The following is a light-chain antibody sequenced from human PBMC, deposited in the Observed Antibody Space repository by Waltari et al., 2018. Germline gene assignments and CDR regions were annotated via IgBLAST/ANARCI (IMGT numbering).Light chain of an antibody. Sequence: SSELTQDPAVSVALGQTVRIPCKGASLRTSYASWYQQKSGQAPILVLFGKNKRPPGIPDRFSGYNSETTTSLTITGAQAEDEADYYCSSRDSSASHVLFAGGTKLTVL. CDR2: GKN. CDR1: SLRTSY. V-gene: IGLV3-19*01. CDR3: SSRDSSASHVL. J-gene: IGLJ2*01.